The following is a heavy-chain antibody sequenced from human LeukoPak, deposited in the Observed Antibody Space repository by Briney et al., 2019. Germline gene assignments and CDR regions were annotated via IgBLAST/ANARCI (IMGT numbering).Heavy chain of an antibody. J-gene: IGHJ6*02. CDR1: GFTFSNAW. V-gene: IGHV3-66*01. Sequence: GGSLRLSCAASGFTFSNAWMSWVRQAPGKGLEWVSVIYSGGSTYYADSVKGRFTISRDNSKNTLYLQMNSLRAEDTAVYYCARDTGSYPPVYGMDVWGQGTTVTVSS. CDR2: IYSGGST. D-gene: IGHD3-10*01. CDR3: ARDTGSYPPVYGMDV.